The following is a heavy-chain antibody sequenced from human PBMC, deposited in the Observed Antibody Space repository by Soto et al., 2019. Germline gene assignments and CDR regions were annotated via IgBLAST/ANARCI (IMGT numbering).Heavy chain of an antibody. CDR3: ARVPARVTYYYDSSGYGNAFDI. V-gene: IGHV6-1*01. CDR2: TYYRSKWYN. J-gene: IGHJ3*02. CDR1: GDSVSSNSAA. D-gene: IGHD3-22*01. Sequence: SQTLSLTCAISGDSVSSNSAAWNWIRQSPSRGLEWLGRTYYRSKWYNDYAVSVKSRITINPDTSKNQFSLQLNSVTPEDTAVYSCARVPARVTYYYDSSGYGNAFDIWGQGTMVTVSS.